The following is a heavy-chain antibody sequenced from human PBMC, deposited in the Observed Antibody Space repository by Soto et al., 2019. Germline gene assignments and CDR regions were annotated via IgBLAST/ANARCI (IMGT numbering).Heavy chain of an antibody. J-gene: IGHJ5*02. CDR2: IYYSGST. D-gene: IGHD3-22*01. CDR1: GGSISSGGSY. V-gene: IGHV4-31*03. Sequence: QVQLQESGPGLVKPSQTLSLTCTVSGGSISSGGSYWSWIRQHPGKGLEWIGYIYYSGSTHYNPSLKSRVTISVDTSKNQFSLKLSSVTAADTAVYYCARYFDSSGYYTGGWFDPWGQGTLVTVSS. CDR3: ARYFDSSGYYTGGWFDP.